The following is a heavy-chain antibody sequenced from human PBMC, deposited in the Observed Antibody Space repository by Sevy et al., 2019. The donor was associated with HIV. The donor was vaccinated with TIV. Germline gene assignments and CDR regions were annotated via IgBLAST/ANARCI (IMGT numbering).Heavy chain of an antibody. V-gene: IGHV5-51*01. Sequence: GESLKISCKGSGYSFPSYWIGWVRQMPGKGLEWMGIIYPGDSDTRYSPSFQGQVTISADKSINTAYLQWSSLKASDTAMYYCARQDPTYYYGMDVWGQGSTVTVSS. D-gene: IGHD1-1*01. J-gene: IGHJ6*02. CDR1: GYSFPSYW. CDR2: IYPGDSDT. CDR3: ARQDPTYYYGMDV.